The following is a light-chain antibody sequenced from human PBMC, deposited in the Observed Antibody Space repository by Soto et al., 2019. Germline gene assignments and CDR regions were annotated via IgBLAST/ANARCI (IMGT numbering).Light chain of an antibody. Sequence: EIVLTQSPGTLSLSPGERATLSCRASQSVSVNSLAWYQQKGGQAPRLLIYAASTRGTGVPDRFSGTASGTDFALTISRLETDDSAVYYCQQYGGSPFTFGPGTKVDIK. J-gene: IGKJ3*01. V-gene: IGKV3-20*01. CDR3: QQYGGSPFT. CDR1: QSVSVNS. CDR2: AAS.